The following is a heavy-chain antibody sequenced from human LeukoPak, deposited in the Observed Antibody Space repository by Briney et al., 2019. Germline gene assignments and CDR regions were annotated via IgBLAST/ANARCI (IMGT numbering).Heavy chain of an antibody. CDR1: GFSFSTYG. CDR3: AKSAADRFDP. CDR2: IRFDGGKK. Sequence: PGGSLRLSCAASGFSFSTYGFHWVRQAPGKGLEWVTFIRFDGGKKNYADSVKGRFAISRDNSKNTVYLQMNSLRAEDTAVYYCAKSAADRFDPWGQGTLVTVSS. J-gene: IGHJ5*02. V-gene: IGHV3-30*02. D-gene: IGHD2-15*01.